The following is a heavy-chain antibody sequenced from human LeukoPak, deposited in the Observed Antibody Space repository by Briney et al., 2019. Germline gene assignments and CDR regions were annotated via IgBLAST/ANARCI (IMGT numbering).Heavy chain of an antibody. D-gene: IGHD3-3*01. J-gene: IGHJ4*02. V-gene: IGHV3-30*04. CDR3: ARGLRFLEWSHFDY. Sequence: PGGSLRLSCAASGFTFSSYAMHWVRQAPGKGLEWVAAISYDGSIKYSADSVKGRFTISRDNSKNTLYLQMNSLRAEDTAVYYCARGLRFLEWSHFDYWGQGTLVTVSS. CDR1: GFTFSSYA. CDR2: ISYDGSIK.